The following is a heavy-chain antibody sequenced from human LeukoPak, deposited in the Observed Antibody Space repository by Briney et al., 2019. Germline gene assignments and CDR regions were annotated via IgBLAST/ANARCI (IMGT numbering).Heavy chain of an antibody. Sequence: GGSLRLSCVASGFPFSSYWMTWVRQAPGKGLEWVANIKQDGSKKSYVDSVKGRFTISRDSAKNSLYLQMNSLRAEDTAIYYCTRVGYIDEGIDYWGQGTLVTVSS. V-gene: IGHV3-7*04. CDR1: GFPFSSYW. D-gene: IGHD5-24*01. J-gene: IGHJ4*02. CDR3: TRVGYIDEGIDY. CDR2: IKQDGSKK.